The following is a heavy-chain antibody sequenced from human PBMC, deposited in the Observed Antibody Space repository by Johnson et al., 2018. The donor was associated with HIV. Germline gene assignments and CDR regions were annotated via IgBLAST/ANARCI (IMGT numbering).Heavy chain of an antibody. Sequence: VQLVESGGGLVQSGGSLRLSCAGSGFTFSNAWMNWVRQAPGKGLEWVAFIRYDGSNKYYADSVMGRFTISRDNYKNTLYLQMNSLRAEDTAVYYCARDNEDIGLVGAFDIWGQGTMVTVSS. CDR3: ARDNEDIGLVGAFDI. CDR1: GFTFSNAW. V-gene: IGHV3-30*02. CDR2: IRYDGSNK. J-gene: IGHJ3*02. D-gene: IGHD2-8*02.